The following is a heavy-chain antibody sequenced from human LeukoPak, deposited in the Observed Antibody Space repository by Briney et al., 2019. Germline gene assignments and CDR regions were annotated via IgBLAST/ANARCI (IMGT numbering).Heavy chain of an antibody. Sequence: PSENLSLSYAVYGESFSDYQWTWICQPPGKGQDWIWYIYRSGSSYSNSSLTSRVTISVDTSRNQFSLKLSSVAAAGTAVYYCTRGTEDIVLMVYAIGYYFDYWGQGTLVTVSS. J-gene: IGHJ4*02. CDR3: TRGTEDIVLMVYAIGYYFDY. D-gene: IGHD2-8*01. CDR2: IYRSGSS. V-gene: IGHV4-34*09. CDR1: GESFSDYQ.